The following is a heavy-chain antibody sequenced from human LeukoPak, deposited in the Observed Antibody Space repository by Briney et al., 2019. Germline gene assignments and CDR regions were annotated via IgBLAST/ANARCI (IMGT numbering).Heavy chain of an antibody. J-gene: IGHJ4*02. Sequence: SETLSLTCTLSGGSISTYYWSWIRQPPGKGLEWIGYIYHSGSTNYNPSLKSRVTISVDTSKNQFSLKLSSVTAADTAVYYCARTEGYSSGWYLIDWGQGTLVTVSS. V-gene: IGHV4-59*01. CDR3: ARTEGYSSGWYLID. CDR1: GGSISTYY. CDR2: IYHSGST. D-gene: IGHD6-19*01.